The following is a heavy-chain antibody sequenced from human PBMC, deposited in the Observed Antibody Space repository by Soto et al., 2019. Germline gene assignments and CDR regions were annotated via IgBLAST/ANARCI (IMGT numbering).Heavy chain of an antibody. D-gene: IGHD2-15*01. CDR3: ARVGDMGDAFDI. CDR2: IYYSGST. V-gene: IGHV4-59*01. Sequence: SETLSLTCTVSGGSISSYYWSWIRQPPGKGLEWIGYIYYSGSTNYNPSLKSRVTISVDTSKNQFSLKLSSVTAADTAVYYCARVGDMGDAFDIWGQGTMVTVSS. J-gene: IGHJ3*02. CDR1: GGSISSYY.